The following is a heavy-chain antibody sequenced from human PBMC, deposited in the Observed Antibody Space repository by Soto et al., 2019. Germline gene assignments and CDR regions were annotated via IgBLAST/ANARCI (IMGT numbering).Heavy chain of an antibody. Sequence: GGSLRLSCAASGFSVSSDYMSWVRQAPGKGLEWVSLIYSGGDTYYEDSVKGRFTISRDISSNTIYLHMTSLRADDTAIYYCTRAGSDPGNFYISNYCAIDVWGRGTTVTVSS. D-gene: IGHD3-10*01. J-gene: IGHJ6*02. CDR1: GFSVSSDY. V-gene: IGHV3-53*01. CDR3: TRAGSDPGNFYISNYCAIDV. CDR2: IYSGGDT.